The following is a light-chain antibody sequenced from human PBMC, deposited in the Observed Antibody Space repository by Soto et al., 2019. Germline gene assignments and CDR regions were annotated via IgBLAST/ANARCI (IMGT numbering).Light chain of an antibody. CDR1: QSVSSNH. CDR3: QQYGSSPYT. Sequence: EIVVTQSPSTLSLSPGERATLSCRASQSVSSNHLAWYQQKPGQAPRLLIFASTGRPTVIPDRFTGSGSGTDFTLTISRQEPEDFAMYYCQQYGSSPYTFGQGTKVEIK. J-gene: IGKJ2*01. CDR2: AST. V-gene: IGKV3-20*01.